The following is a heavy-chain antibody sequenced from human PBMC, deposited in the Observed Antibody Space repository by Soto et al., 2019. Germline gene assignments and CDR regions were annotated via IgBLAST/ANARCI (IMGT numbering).Heavy chain of an antibody. D-gene: IGHD2-15*01. Sequence: QVQLVESGGGVVQPGRSLRLSCAASGFTFSSYGMHWVRQAPGKGLEWVAVISDDGSNKYYADSVKGRFTISRDNSKNTLYLQMTSLRAEDTAVYYCSKDRDIVVVVAAFDYWGQGTLVTVSS. J-gene: IGHJ4*02. CDR1: GFTFSSYG. CDR3: SKDRDIVVVVAAFDY. V-gene: IGHV3-30*18. CDR2: ISDDGSNK.